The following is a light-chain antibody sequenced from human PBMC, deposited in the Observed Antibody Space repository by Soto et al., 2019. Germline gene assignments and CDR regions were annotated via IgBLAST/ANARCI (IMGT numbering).Light chain of an antibody. CDR2: DPS. CDR1: ESVNSK. CDR3: QQYNNWPLG. Sequence: ETVMTQSPATLSVSPGERATLSCRASESVNSKLAWYQQKPGQAPRLLFHDPSTRATGIPVRFSGSGSGTEFTLTISSLQSEDFAVYYCQQYNNWPLGFGGGTKVEIK. J-gene: IGKJ4*01. V-gene: IGKV3-15*01.